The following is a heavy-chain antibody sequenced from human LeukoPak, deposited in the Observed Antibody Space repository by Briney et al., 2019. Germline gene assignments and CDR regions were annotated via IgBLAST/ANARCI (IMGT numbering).Heavy chain of an antibody. CDR3: ARTTEGGYTYDYFYYYYMDV. CDR1: GGSITSGSYY. D-gene: IGHD5-18*01. J-gene: IGHJ6*03. V-gene: IGHV4-61*02. CDR2: IYTSGFT. Sequence: PSETLSLTCTVSGGSITSGSYYWSWIRQPAGKGLEWIGRIYTSGFTNYNPSLKSRVTISVDTSKNQFSLKLSSVTAADTAVYYCARTTEGGYTYDYFYYYYMDVWGKGTTVTISS.